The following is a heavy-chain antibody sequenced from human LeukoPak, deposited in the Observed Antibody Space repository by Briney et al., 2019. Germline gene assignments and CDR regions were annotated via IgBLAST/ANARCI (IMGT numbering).Heavy chain of an antibody. Sequence: PGGSLRLSCAASGFTFSDYYMSWVRQAPGKGLEWVAVIWYDGSNKYYADSVKGRFTISRDNSKNTLYLQMNSLRAEDTAVYYCARSDIVVVPAAIGYAIDYWGQGTLVTVSS. V-gene: IGHV3-33*08. CDR2: IWYDGSNK. CDR1: GFTFSDYY. J-gene: IGHJ4*02. D-gene: IGHD2-2*02. CDR3: ARSDIVVVPAAIGYAIDY.